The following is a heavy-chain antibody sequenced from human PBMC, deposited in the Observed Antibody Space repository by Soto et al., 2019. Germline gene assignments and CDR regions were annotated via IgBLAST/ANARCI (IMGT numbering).Heavy chain of an antibody. Sequence: SQTLSLTCAISGDSVSSNSAAWNWIRQSPSRGLEWLGRTYYRSRWYNDYAASLKSRITINPDTSKNQFSLQLNSVTPEDTAIYYCARAMPMIFGIVMVFDYWDLGTLVTVSS. D-gene: IGHD3-3*01. CDR2: TYYRSRWYN. V-gene: IGHV6-1*01. J-gene: IGHJ4*02. CDR3: ARAMPMIFGIVMVFDY. CDR1: GDSVSSNSAA.